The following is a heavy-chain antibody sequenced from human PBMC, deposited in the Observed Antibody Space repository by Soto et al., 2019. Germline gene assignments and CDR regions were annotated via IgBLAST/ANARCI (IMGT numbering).Heavy chain of an antibody. D-gene: IGHD3-3*01. V-gene: IGHV1-3*01. Sequence: QVQLVQSGAEVQKPGASVKVSCKASGYSFTSYAIQWVRQAPGQRLEWMGWINAGNGNTKYSQNLQGRVTITRDTSASTAYMELSSLRSEDTAVYYCARENDFWSHYCFDIWGQGTLVTVSS. CDR2: INAGNGNT. J-gene: IGHJ4*02. CDR1: GYSFTSYA. CDR3: ARENDFWSHYCFDI.